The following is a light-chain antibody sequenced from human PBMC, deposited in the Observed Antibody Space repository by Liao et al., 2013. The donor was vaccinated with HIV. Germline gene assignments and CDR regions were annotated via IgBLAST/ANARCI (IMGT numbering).Light chain of an antibody. V-gene: IGLV3-21*01. CDR2: YDT. CDR1: NIGSKS. Sequence: SYELTQPPSVSVAPGKTARITCGGNNIGSKSVHWYQQKPGQAPVLVIYYDTDRPSGIPERFSGSNSGNTATLTISGAQAMDEADYYCQAWDNTTARVFGGGTKLTVL. J-gene: IGLJ3*02. CDR3: QAWDNTTARV.